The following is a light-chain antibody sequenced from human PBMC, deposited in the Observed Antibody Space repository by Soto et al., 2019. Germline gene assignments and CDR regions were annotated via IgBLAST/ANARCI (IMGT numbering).Light chain of an antibody. Sequence: DIQMTQSPSSLSASVGDRVTITCRASQSLSSYLNWYQQKPGKAPKLLIYAASSLQSGVPSRFSGSGSGTDFTLTISSLQPEDFANYYCQQSYSTPRTFGQGTKVEIK. CDR3: QQSYSTPRT. V-gene: IGKV1-39*01. CDR2: AAS. CDR1: QSLSSY. J-gene: IGKJ1*01.